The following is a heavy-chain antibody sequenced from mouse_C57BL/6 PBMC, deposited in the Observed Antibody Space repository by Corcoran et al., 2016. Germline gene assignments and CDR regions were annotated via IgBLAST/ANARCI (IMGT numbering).Heavy chain of an antibody. CDR1: GYTFTDYY. J-gene: IGHJ1*03. Sequence: EVQLQQSGPELVKPGSSVRRSCKASGYTFTDYYMNWVKQSHGKSLEWIGDINPNNGGTSYNQEFRGNATLSVAKSSSTADMEIRSPTSEDSAVVYCPRSLITTVGGYWYFDVWGTAITVTVSS. D-gene: IGHD1-1*01. CDR2: INPNNGGT. V-gene: IGHV1-26*01. CDR3: PRSLITTVGGYWYFDV.